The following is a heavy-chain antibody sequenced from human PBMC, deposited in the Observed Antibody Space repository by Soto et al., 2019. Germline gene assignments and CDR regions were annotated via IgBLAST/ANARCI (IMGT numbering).Heavy chain of an antibody. V-gene: IGHV1-18*01. J-gene: IGHJ6*02. Sequence: QFQLVQSGAEVKKPGASVKVSCKASGYIFTSFGINWVRQAPGHGLEWMGWMGAHSGHTRQAQKFQGRLTMTTDASMNTNYIDMERLTSKATALAYCWREGQQRIPEDYYQFNGMDVWGQGTTVIVSS. CDR1: GYIFTSFG. CDR3: WREGQQRIPEDYYQFNGMDV. D-gene: IGHD6-13*01. CDR2: MGAHSGHT.